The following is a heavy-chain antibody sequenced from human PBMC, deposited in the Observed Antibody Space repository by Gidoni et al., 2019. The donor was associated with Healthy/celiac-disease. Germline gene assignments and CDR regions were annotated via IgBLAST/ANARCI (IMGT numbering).Heavy chain of an antibody. V-gene: IGHV3-33*01. CDR1: GFTFSSYG. D-gene: IGHD3-10*01. CDR3: ARAHYYGSGSYYSY. J-gene: IGHJ4*02. Sequence: QVQLVASGGGVVQPGRSLRLSCAASGFTFSSYGMHWVRQAPAKGLEWVAVIWYDESNKYYADSVKGRFTIARDNSKNTLYLQMNSLRAEDTAVYYCARAHYYGSGSYYSYWGQGTLVTVSS. CDR2: IWYDESNK.